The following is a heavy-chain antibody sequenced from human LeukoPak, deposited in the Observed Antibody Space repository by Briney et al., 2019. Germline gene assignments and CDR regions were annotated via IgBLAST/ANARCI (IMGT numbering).Heavy chain of an antibody. D-gene: IGHD3-10*01. CDR3: ASTGSGSYYD. CDR2: MNPNSGNT. V-gene: IGHV1-18*01. CDR1: GYTFTSYD. Sequence: ASVKVSCKASGYTFTSYDINWVRQATGQGLEWMGWMNPNSGNTNYAQKLQGRVTMTTDTSTSTAYMELRSLRSDDTAVYYCASTGSGSYYDWGQGTLVTVSS. J-gene: IGHJ4*02.